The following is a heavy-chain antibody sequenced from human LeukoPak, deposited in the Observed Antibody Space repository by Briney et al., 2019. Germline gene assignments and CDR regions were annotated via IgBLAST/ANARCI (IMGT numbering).Heavy chain of an antibody. Sequence: GGSVRLSCAASGFAFSRYAMTWVPQAPGKGLEWVSAISGSGGCTYYADSVKGRFTISRDNSKNTLYLQMNSLRAEDTAVYYCAKGRPLGYCSSTSCSTVWSEFDYWGQGTLVTVSS. V-gene: IGHV3-23*01. D-gene: IGHD2-2*01. CDR1: GFAFSRYA. CDR2: ISGSGGCT. J-gene: IGHJ4*02. CDR3: AKGRPLGYCSSTSCSTVWSEFDY.